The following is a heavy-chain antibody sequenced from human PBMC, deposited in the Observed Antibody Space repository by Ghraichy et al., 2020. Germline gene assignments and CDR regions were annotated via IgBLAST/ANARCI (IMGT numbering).Heavy chain of an antibody. CDR1: GGSINSYY. CDR3: AGASLDSTGYYYP. J-gene: IGHJ5*02. D-gene: IGHD3-22*01. CDR2: IYYSGST. V-gene: IGHV4-59*01. Sequence: SETLSLTCSVSGGSINSYYWSWIRQPPGKGLEWIGYIYYSGSTDYNPSLKSRLTISIDTSKNQFSLKLSSVTAADTAVYYCAGASLDSTGYYYPWGQGTLVTVSS.